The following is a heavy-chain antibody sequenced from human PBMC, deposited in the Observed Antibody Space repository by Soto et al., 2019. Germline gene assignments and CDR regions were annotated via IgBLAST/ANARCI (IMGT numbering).Heavy chain of an antibody. CDR2: MYYSGST. D-gene: IGHD1-26*01. Sequence: SETLSLTCTVSGGYISSRSDYWVWIRQPPGKGLEWIGTMYYSGSTYYNPSLESRVTISVDTPKNQFSLKVSSVTAADTAVYYCAVGEYLDVWGKGTTVTVSS. CDR3: AVGEYLDV. CDR1: GGYISSRSDY. J-gene: IGHJ6*03. V-gene: IGHV4-39*01.